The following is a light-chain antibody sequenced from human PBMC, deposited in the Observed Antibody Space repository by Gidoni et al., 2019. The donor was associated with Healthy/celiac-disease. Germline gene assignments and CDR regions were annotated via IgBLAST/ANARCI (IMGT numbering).Light chain of an antibody. Sequence: IALTQSPGTLSLTPGERATLSCRASQSVSSSYLAWYQQKPGQAPSLLIYVASSRATGIPDRFSGSVSATGFTLTISRLAPEDFAVYYCQQYGRSLTFGGGTKVEIK. CDR1: QSVSSSY. V-gene: IGKV3-20*01. J-gene: IGKJ4*01. CDR2: VAS. CDR3: QQYGRSLT.